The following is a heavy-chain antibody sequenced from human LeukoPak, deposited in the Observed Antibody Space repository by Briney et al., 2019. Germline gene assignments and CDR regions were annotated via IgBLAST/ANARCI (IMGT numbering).Heavy chain of an antibody. CDR2: ISAYNGNT. CDR1: GYTFTGYY. D-gene: IGHD2-15*01. Sequence: ASVKVSCKASGYTFTGYYMHWVRQAPGQGLEWMGWISAYNGNTNYAQKLQGRVTMTTDTSTSTAYMELRSLRSDDTAVYYCARHGGSPPRYYYYMDVWGKGTTVTISS. V-gene: IGHV1-18*04. J-gene: IGHJ6*03. CDR3: ARHGGSPPRYYYYMDV.